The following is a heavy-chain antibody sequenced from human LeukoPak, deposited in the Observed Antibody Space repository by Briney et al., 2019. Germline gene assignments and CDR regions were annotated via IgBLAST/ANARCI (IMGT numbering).Heavy chain of an antibody. CDR3: ARRRYCSSTNCYGDWFDP. Sequence: GGSLRLSCAASGFTFSNHWMHWVRQAPGKGLVWVSRINSDGNSTSYADSVKGRFTISRDNAKNTLYLQMNSLRAEDTAVYYCARRRYCSSTNCYGDWFDPWGQGTLVTVSS. CDR1: GFTFSNHW. CDR2: INSDGNST. J-gene: IGHJ5*02. D-gene: IGHD2-2*01. V-gene: IGHV3-74*01.